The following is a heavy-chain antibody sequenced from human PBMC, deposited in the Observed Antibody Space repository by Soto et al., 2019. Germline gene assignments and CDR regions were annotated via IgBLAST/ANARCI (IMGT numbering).Heavy chain of an antibody. V-gene: IGHV1-2*04. CDR1: GYTFTGYY. CDR3: ARGGGRYCSGGSCYSSYYYGMDV. CDR2: INPNSGGT. Sequence: ASVKVSCKASGYTFTGYYMHWVRQAPGQGLEWMGWINPNSGGTNYAQKFQGWVTMTRDTSISTAYMELSRLRSDDTAVYYCARGGGRYCSGGSCYSSYYYGMDVWGQGTTVTVSS. D-gene: IGHD2-15*01. J-gene: IGHJ6*02.